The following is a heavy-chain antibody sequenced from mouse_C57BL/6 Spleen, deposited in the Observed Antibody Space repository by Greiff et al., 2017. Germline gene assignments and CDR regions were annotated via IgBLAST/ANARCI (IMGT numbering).Heavy chain of an antibody. J-gene: IGHJ3*01. Sequence: VQLQQSGPGLVQPSQSLSITCTVSGFSLTSYGVHWVRQSPGKGLEWLGVIWRGGGTDYNAAFMSRLSITKDNSKSKVFIKMNSLQADDTAIYYCAKNWDGYPWFAYWGQGTLVTVSA. V-gene: IGHV2-5*01. CDR3: AKNWDGYPWFAY. D-gene: IGHD2-3*01. CDR1: GFSLTSYG. CDR2: IWRGGGT.